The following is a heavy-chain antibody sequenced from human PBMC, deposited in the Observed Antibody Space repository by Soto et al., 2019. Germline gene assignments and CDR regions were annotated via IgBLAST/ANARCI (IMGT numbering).Heavy chain of an antibody. D-gene: IGHD3-10*01. CDR3: ARGPRGYVYYHGMDV. CDR2: IDTSGTT. CDR1: GGSISSYY. V-gene: IGHV4-4*07. Sequence: SETLSLTCTVSGGSISSYYWSWIRQPPGKGLEWNGRIDTSGTTNYNPSLKSRVTMSVDASKNHFSLNLSSVTAADTAVYYCARGPRGYVYYHGMDVWGQGTTVTVSS. J-gene: IGHJ6*02.